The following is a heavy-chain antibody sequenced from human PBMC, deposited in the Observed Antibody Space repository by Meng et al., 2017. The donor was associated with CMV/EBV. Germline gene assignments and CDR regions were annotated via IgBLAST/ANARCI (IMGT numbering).Heavy chain of an antibody. D-gene: IGHD3-3*01. V-gene: IGHV1-46*01. CDR1: GYTFTSYY. J-gene: IGHJ6*02. CDR3: ARAQVPSGYDFWSGYYTGGTYGMDV. CDR2: INPSGGST. Sequence: ASVKVSCKASGYTFTSYYMRWVRQAPGQGLEWMGIINPSGGSTSYAQKFQGRVTMTRDTSTSTVYMELSSLRSEDTAVYYCARAQVPSGYDFWSGYYTGGTYGMDVWGQGTTVTVSS.